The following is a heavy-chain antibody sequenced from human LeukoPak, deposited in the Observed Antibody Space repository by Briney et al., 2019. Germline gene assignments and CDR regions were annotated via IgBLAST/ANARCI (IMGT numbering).Heavy chain of an antibody. Sequence: GSLRLSCAASGFTFSTYWMSWVRQAPGKGLEWVANIKQDGSEKYCLDSVKGRFTISRDNAKNSLYLQMNSLRAEDTAVYFCTREAAAGIDYWGQGTLVTVSS. CDR1: GFTFSTYW. J-gene: IGHJ4*02. V-gene: IGHV3-7*01. CDR2: IKQDGSEK. D-gene: IGHD6-13*01. CDR3: TREAAAGIDY.